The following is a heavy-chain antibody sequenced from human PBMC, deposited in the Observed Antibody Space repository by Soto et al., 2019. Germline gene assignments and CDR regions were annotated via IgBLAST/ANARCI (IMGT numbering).Heavy chain of an antibody. Sequence: QVQLVQSGAEVKKPGASVKVSCKASGYTFTSYDINWVRQATGQGLEWMGWMNPNSGNTGYAQTFQGRVSMPRNTSISTAYMELGSLRSEDTAVYYCARGRGDYGIDYFDYWGQGTLVILSS. V-gene: IGHV1-8*01. CDR3: ARGRGDYGIDYFDY. J-gene: IGHJ4*02. CDR1: GYTFTSYD. D-gene: IGHD3-16*01. CDR2: MNPNSGNT.